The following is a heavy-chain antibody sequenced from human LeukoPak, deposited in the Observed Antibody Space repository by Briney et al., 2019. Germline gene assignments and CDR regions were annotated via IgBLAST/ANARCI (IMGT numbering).Heavy chain of an antibody. D-gene: IGHD6-6*01. Sequence: GGSLRLSCAASGFTVTSNHMNWVRQAPGQGLEWVSIIYTGGTTHYADSLKDRFTISRDDSINTLYLQMNSPRAEDTAVYYCARDSSSYYFDYWGQGTLATVSS. V-gene: IGHV3-66*01. CDR2: IYTGGTT. CDR3: ARDSSSYYFDY. J-gene: IGHJ4*02. CDR1: GFTVTSNH.